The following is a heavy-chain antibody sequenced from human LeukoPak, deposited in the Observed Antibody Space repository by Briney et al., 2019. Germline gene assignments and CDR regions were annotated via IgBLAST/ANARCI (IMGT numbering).Heavy chain of an antibody. V-gene: IGHV3-48*01. D-gene: IGHD1-26*01. CDR2: INSSSSTI. CDR3: ARSLVVGATYPYH. J-gene: IGHJ5*02. Sequence: GGSLRLSCAHSRFTLSSYGMTWVRPAPGKGLEWVSYINSSSSTIYYADSVKGRFTISRDNAKNSLYLQLNSLRAEDTAVYYCARSLVVGATYPYHWGQGTLVTVSS. CDR1: RFTLSSYG.